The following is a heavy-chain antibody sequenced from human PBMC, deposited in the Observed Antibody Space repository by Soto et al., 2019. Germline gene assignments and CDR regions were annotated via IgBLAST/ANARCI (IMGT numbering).Heavy chain of an antibody. CDR2: FDPEDGET. J-gene: IGHJ4*02. D-gene: IGHD3-22*01. CDR3: ATERCYYDSSGYCPFDY. V-gene: IGHV1-24*01. Sequence: ASVKVSCEVSGYTLTELSMHWVRQAPGKGLEWMGGFDPEDGETIYAQKFQGRVTMTEDTSTDTAYMELSSLRSEDTAVYYCATERCYYDSSGYCPFDYWGQGTLVTVSS. CDR1: GYTLTELS.